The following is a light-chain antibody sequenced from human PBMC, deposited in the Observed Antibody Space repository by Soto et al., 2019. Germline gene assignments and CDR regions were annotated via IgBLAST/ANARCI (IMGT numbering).Light chain of an antibody. Sequence: QLTQSPWSLSASVGGTSPITCHSSQFVGNYLNWYQQKPGKAPKLLIFDASNRHTGVPSKFSGTGFGTDFTLTINFVQPDDCATYFCQQYNSLPLTFGGGTKVDIK. CDR2: DAS. J-gene: IGKJ4*01. CDR3: QQYNSLPLT. V-gene: IGKV1-33*01. CDR1: QFVGNY.